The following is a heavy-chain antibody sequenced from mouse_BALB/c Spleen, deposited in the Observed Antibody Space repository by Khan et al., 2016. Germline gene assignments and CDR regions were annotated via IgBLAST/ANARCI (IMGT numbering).Heavy chain of an antibody. D-gene: IGHD2-14*01. Sequence: EVKLLESGPGLVKPSQSLSLTCTVTGYSITSDYAWNWIRQFPGNKLEWMGYISYSGSTSFNPSLKSRISITRDTSKNQFFLQLNSVTTEDTATYYCARNGNRYERTWFAYWGQGTLVTVSA. CDR1: GYSITSDYA. CDR3: ARNGNRYERTWFAY. V-gene: IGHV3-2*02. CDR2: ISYSGST. J-gene: IGHJ3*01.